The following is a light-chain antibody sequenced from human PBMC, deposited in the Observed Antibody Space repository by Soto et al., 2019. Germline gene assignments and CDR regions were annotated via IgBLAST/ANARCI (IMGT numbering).Light chain of an antibody. J-gene: IGKJ2*01. V-gene: IGKV3-11*01. CDR2: FAS. CDR1: HSVGSL. CDR3: QQYNNWPPYT. Sequence: EIVLTQSPATLSLSPGDRATLSCRASHSVGSLLAWYQQKPGQAPRLLIYFASDRATGVPDRFDGSGSGTDFTLTISSLQSEDYAVYYCQQYNNWPPYTFGQGTKVEIK.